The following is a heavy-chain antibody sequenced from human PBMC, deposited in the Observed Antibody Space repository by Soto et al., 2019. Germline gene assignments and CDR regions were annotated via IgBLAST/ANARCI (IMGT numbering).Heavy chain of an antibody. CDR2: IIPIFGTA. CDR1: GGTFSSYA. CDR3: AREPSDETAVAGTGYYFDY. J-gene: IGHJ4*02. V-gene: IGHV1-69*12. Sequence: QVQLVQSGAEVKKPGSSVKVSCKASGGTFSSYAISWVRQAPGQGLEWMGGIIPIFGTANYAQKFQGRVTITADESTSTAYMELSSLRSEDTAVYYCAREPSDETAVAGTGYYFDYWGQGTLVTVSS. D-gene: IGHD6-19*01.